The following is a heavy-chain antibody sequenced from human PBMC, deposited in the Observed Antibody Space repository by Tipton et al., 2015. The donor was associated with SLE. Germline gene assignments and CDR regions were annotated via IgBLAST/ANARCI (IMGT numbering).Heavy chain of an antibody. V-gene: IGHV3-7*03. Sequence: SLRLSCAASGFTFSSYWMSWVRQAPGKGLEWVANIKQDGSEKYYVDSVKGRFTISRDNAKNSLYLQMNSLRPDDTAFYYCSKSTSDRYFYGMDVWGQGTTVTVSS. CDR1: GFTFSSYW. CDR3: SKSTSDRYFYGMDV. J-gene: IGHJ6*02. CDR2: IKQDGSEK.